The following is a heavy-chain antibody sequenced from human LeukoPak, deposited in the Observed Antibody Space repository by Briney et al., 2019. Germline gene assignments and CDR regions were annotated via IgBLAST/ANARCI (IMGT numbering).Heavy chain of an antibody. CDR3: AKRSRFGDYYYGMDV. D-gene: IGHD3-16*01. Sequence: PGGSLRLSCAASGFTFSSYAMSWVRQAPGKGLEWVSAISGSGGSIYYADSVKGRFTISRDNSKNTLYLQMNSLRAEDTAVYYCAKRSRFGDYYYGMDVWGKGTTVTVSS. J-gene: IGHJ6*04. CDR1: GFTFSSYA. CDR2: ISGSGGSI. V-gene: IGHV3-23*01.